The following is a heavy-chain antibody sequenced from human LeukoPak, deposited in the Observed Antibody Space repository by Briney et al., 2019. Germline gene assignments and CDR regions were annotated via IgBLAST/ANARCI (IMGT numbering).Heavy chain of an antibody. CDR2: IIPIFGTA. CDR1: GYTFTSYG. V-gene: IGHV1-69*06. D-gene: IGHD3-10*01. Sequence: ASVKVSCKASGYTFTSYGISWVRQAPGQGLEWMGGIIPIFGTANYAQKFQGRVTITADKSTSTAYMELSSLRSEDTAVYYCAREGGRRYGSGSDFDYWGQGTLVTVSS. CDR3: AREGGRRYGSGSDFDY. J-gene: IGHJ4*02.